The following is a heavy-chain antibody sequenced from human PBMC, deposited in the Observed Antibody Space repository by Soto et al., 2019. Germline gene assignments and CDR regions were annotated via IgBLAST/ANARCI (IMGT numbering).Heavy chain of an antibody. CDR3: ARSKPPYNWNY. J-gene: IGHJ4*02. CDR2: IYYSGST. Sequence: PSETLSLTCTVSAGSISSGDYYWSWIRQPPGKGLEWIGYIYYSGSTYYNPSLKSRVTISVDTSKNQFSLKLSSVTAADTAVYYCARSKPPYNWNYWGQGTLVTVSS. V-gene: IGHV4-30-4*01. CDR1: AGSISSGDYY. D-gene: IGHD1-20*01.